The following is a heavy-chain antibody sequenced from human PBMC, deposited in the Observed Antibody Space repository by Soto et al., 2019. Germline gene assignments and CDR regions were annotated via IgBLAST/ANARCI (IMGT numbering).Heavy chain of an antibody. J-gene: IGHJ4*02. CDR3: ARVGNGRLFRVHDY. Sequence: SETLSLTCAVCGGSFSGYYWSWIRQPPGKGLEWIGEINHSGSTNYNPSLKSRVTISVDTSKNQFSLKLSSVTAADTAVYYCARVGNGRLFRVHDYWGQGTLVTV. CDR2: INHSGST. CDR1: GGSFSGYY. D-gene: IGHD3-22*01. V-gene: IGHV4-34*01.